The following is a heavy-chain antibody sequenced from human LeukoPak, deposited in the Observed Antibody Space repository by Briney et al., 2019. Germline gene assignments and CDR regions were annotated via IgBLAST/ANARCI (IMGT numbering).Heavy chain of an antibody. J-gene: IGHJ4*02. CDR3: ARLANTVFGVMPYFFDF. Sequence: ASVKLSCKASGYTFTGYYIHWVRQAPGQGLEWMGWVNPNSGGTQSAQKFQGRVTMTRDTSITTAYMELSRLTSGDTAVYYCARLANTVFGVMPYFFDFWGQGTLVTVSS. CDR1: GYTFTGYY. CDR2: VNPNSGGT. D-gene: IGHD3-3*01. V-gene: IGHV1-2*02.